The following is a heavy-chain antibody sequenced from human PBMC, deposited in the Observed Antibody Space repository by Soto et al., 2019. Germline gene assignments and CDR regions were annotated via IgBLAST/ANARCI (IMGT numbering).Heavy chain of an antibody. CDR1: GYTFTGYY. CDR3: ARTRGETYYYDSSGSLGYYGMDV. J-gene: IGHJ6*02. D-gene: IGHD3-22*01. CDR2: INPNSGGT. Sequence: ASVKVSCKASGYTFTGYYMHWVRQAPGQGLEWMGWINPNSGGTNYAQKLQGRVTMTRDTSISTAYMELSRLRSDDTAVYYCARTRGETYYYDSSGSLGYYGMDVWGQGTPVTVSS. V-gene: IGHV1-2*02.